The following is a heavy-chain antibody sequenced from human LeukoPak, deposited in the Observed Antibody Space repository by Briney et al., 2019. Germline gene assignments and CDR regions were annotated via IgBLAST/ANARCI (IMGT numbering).Heavy chain of an antibody. CDR3: ARDSNPYYYDSSGYYYFDY. V-gene: IGHV3-30-3*01. J-gene: IGHJ4*02. Sequence: GGSLRLSCAASGFPFSSYAVHWVRRAPGKGLEWVAFISCDESNKYYADSVKGRFTISRDNSKNTLYLQMNSLRAEDTAVYYCARDSNPYYYDSSGYYYFDYWGQGTLVTASS. CDR2: ISCDESNK. CDR1: GFPFSSYA. D-gene: IGHD3-22*01.